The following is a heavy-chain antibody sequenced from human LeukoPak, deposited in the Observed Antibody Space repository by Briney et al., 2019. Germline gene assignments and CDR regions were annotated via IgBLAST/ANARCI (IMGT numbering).Heavy chain of an antibody. CDR3: ARVYATVAVAGTSIISLPDY. CDR1: GFTFSSYG. CDR2: ISGSGGST. V-gene: IGHV3-23*01. Sequence: GGSLRLSCAASGFTFSSYGMSWVRQAPGKGLEWVSAISGSGGSTYYADSVKGRFTISRDNSKNTLYLQMNSLRAEDTAVYYCARVYATVAVAGTSIISLPDYWGQGTLVTVSS. J-gene: IGHJ4*02. D-gene: IGHD6-19*01.